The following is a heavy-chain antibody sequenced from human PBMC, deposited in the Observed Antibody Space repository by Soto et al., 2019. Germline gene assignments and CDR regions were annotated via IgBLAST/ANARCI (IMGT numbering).Heavy chain of an antibody. Sequence: LRLSCAASGFAFSSCVMSWVRQAPGKGLEWVSTIKTSGDSIFYADPVKGRFTASRDDSRNTLYLQMDSLRAEDTATYYCTKDVTGDIGADYWGPGTPVTVSS. CDR3: TKDVTGDIGADY. V-gene: IGHV3-23*01. CDR2: IKTSGDSI. J-gene: IGHJ4*02. D-gene: IGHD2-21*02. CDR1: GFAFSSCV.